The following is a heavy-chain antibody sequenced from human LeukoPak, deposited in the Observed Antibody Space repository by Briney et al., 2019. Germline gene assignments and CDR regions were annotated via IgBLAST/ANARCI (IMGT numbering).Heavy chain of an antibody. V-gene: IGHV1-2*02. CDR1: GYTFTGYY. D-gene: IGHD2-2*01. Sequence: GASVKVSCKASGYTFTGYYMHWVRQAPGQGLEWMGWINPNSGGTNYAQKFQGRVTMTRDTSISTAYMELSRLRSDDTAVYYCARDLFPSPVVPAPWWFDPWGQGTLVTVSS. CDR3: ARDLFPSPVVPAPWWFDP. J-gene: IGHJ5*02. CDR2: INPNSGGT.